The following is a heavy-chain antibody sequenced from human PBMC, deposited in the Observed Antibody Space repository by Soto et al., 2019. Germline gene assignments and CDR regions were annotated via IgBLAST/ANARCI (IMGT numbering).Heavy chain of an antibody. V-gene: IGHV3-64D*08. CDR3: VRRDSSLILYYYCMDV. J-gene: IGHJ6*02. CDR2: ISSNGGST. D-gene: IGHD6-6*01. CDR1: GFTFSSYA. Sequence: GWSLRLSCSASGFTFSSYAMHWVRQAPGKGLEYVSAISSNGGSTYYADSVKGRFTISRDNSKNTLYLQMSSLSAEDTAVYYCVRRDSSLILYYYCMDVWGQGTTVTDSS.